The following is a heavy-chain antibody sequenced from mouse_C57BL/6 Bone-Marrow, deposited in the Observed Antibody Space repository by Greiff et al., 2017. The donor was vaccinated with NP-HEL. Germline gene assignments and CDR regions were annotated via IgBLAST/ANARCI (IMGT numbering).Heavy chain of an antibody. V-gene: IGHV1-62-2*01. D-gene: IGHD1-1*01. CDR3: ARHEGYGSRDGGYFDV. Sequence: QVQLKESGAELVKPGASVKLSCKASGYTFTEYTIHWVKQRSGQGLEWIGWLYPGSGSIKYNEKFKDKATLTADKSSSTVYMELSRLTSEDSAVYFCARHEGYGSRDGGYFDVWGTGTTVTVSS. CDR1: GYTFTEYT. J-gene: IGHJ1*03. CDR2: LYPGSGSI.